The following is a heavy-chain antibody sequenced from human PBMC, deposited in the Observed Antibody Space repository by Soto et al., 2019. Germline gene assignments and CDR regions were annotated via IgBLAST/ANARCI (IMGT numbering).Heavy chain of an antibody. CDR1: VFSLSTSGVG. D-gene: IGHD1-1*01. J-gene: IGHJ5*02. Sequence: QITLKESGPTRVKPTQTLALTCNFSVFSLSTSGVGVGWSRQSPGKGLEWLAVIYWDDDKRYNPSLRSRLTISKDNSKNTVVLLMTNIDPVDTGTYYCVTRRPWSSNWNSGWFDPWGQGTLVTVSS. V-gene: IGHV2-5*04. CDR3: VTRRPWSSNWNSGWFDP. CDR2: IYWDDDK.